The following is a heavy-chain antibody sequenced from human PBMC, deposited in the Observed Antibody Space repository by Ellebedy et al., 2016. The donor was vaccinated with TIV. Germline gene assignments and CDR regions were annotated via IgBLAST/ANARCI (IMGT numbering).Heavy chain of an antibody. J-gene: IGHJ4*02. Sequence: PGGSLRLSCAASGFTFSSYWMSWVRQAPGKGLEWVANIKQDGSEKYYVDSVKGRFTISRDNAKNSLYLQMNSLRAEETAVYYCARDPLGYYFDYWGQGTLVTVSS. CDR2: IKQDGSEK. CDR3: ARDPLGYYFDY. V-gene: IGHV3-7*01. D-gene: IGHD3-10*01. CDR1: GFTFSSYW.